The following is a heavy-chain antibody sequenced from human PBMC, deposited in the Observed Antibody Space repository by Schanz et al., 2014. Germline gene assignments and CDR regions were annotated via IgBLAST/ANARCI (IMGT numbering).Heavy chain of an antibody. D-gene: IGHD2-8*02. J-gene: IGHJ6*02. Sequence: QVQLQESGPGLVKPSQTLSLTCTVSGGSVSSGGDYWSWIRQHPGKGLEWIGFISYSGSTYYNPSLKSRVTISVDTSKNQFSRKVRSVTAADTAVYYCARDSLRGATGGYGMDVWGQGTLXTVSS. CDR1: GGSVSSGGDY. CDR3: ARDSLRGATGGYGMDV. CDR2: ISYSGST. V-gene: IGHV4-31*03.